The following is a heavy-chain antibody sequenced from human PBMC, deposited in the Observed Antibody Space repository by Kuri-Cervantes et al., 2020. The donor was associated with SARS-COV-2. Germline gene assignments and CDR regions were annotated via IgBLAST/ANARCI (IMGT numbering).Heavy chain of an antibody. CDR3: ARAWEVVVVPAAIADDAFDI. D-gene: IGHD2-2*01. Sequence: ASVKVSCKASAYTFTGYYMHWVRQAPGQGLEWMGWINPNSGGTNYAQKFQGRVTMTRDTSISTAYMELSRLRSDDTAVYYCARAWEVVVVPAAIADDAFDIWGQGTMVTVSS. V-gene: IGHV1-2*02. J-gene: IGHJ3*02. CDR1: AYTFTGYY. CDR2: INPNSGGT.